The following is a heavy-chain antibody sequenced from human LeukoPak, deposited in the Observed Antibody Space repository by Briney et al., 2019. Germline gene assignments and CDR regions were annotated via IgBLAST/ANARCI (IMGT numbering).Heavy chain of an antibody. CDR1: GGSISIYY. D-gene: IGHD3-16*01. J-gene: IGHJ4*02. CDR2: IDTSGIT. V-gene: IGHV4-4*07. Sequence: SETLSLTCTVSGGSISIYYWSWIRQPAGKGLEWIGRIDTSGITNCNPSLKSRVSMSVDTSKNQFSLRLSSVTAADTAVYYCARVGDYALKDWGQGTLVTVSS. CDR3: ARVGDYALKD.